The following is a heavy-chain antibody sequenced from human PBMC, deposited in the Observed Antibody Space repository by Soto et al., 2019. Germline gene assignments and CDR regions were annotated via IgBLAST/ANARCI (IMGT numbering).Heavy chain of an antibody. J-gene: IGHJ4*02. CDR2: IWNHGGHNT. V-gene: IGHV3-33*01. CDR1: GFIVRRFG. Sequence: QVHLVESGGGVVQPGRSLRLSCVVSGFIVRRFGMHWVRQAPGKGLEWLAVIWNHGGHNTYYADFVKGRFTISRDSWKNTIYLEMNSLTVEDTAMYYCARDPGEYEAMDYWGQGTLVTVSS. D-gene: IGHD3-10*01. CDR3: ARDPGEYEAMDY.